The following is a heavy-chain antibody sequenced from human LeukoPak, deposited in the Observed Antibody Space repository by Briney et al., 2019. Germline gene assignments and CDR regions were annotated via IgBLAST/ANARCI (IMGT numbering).Heavy chain of an antibody. CDR3: ARAYGNTVRFFDY. D-gene: IGHD3-3*01. CDR2: INPNSGDT. CDR1: GYTFTSYG. Sequence: ASVKVSCKASGYTFTSYGISWVRQAPGQGLEWMGWINPNSGDTNYAQKFQGRVTMTRDTSISTAYMELSRLRSDDTAVYYCARAYGNTVRFFDYWGQGTLVTVSS. V-gene: IGHV1-2*02. J-gene: IGHJ4*02.